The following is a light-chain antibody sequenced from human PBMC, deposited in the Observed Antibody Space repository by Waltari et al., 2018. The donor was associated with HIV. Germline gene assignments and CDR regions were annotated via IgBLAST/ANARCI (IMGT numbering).Light chain of an antibody. CDR2: YNN. Sequence: QSVLTQPPSASGTPGQRVTISCSGSSSNIGSNTVNWYQQLPGTSPKLLIYYNNQRPSGVPYRFSASKSGTSASLAISGLQSEDEADYYCAAWDDSLMGVFGGGTRLTVL. J-gene: IGLJ3*02. V-gene: IGLV1-44*01. CDR1: SSNIGSNT. CDR3: AAWDDSLMGV.